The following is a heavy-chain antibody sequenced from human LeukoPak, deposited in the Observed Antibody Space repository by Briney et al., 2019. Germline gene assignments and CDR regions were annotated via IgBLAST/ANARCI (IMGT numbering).Heavy chain of an antibody. Sequence: GGSLRLSCAASGFTFSSYAMHWVRQAPGKGLEWVAVRSYDGSNKYYADSVKGRFTISRDNSKNTLYLQMNSLRAEDTAVYYCARAHSSLYSGSYQAWGQGTLVTVSS. J-gene: IGHJ4*02. CDR1: GFTFSSYA. D-gene: IGHD1-26*01. CDR3: ARAHSSLYSGSYQA. V-gene: IGHV3-30-3*01. CDR2: RSYDGSNK.